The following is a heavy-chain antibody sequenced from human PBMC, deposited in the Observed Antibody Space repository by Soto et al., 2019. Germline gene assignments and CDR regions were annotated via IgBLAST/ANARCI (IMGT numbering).Heavy chain of an antibody. CDR1: GYTFTSYY. J-gene: IGHJ5*02. CDR3: ASTPLPQLGEDGNWFDP. D-gene: IGHD6-6*01. V-gene: IGHV1-46*01. CDR2: INPSGGST. Sequence: QVQLVQSGAEVKKPGASVKVSCKASGYTFTSYYMHWVRQAPGQGLEWMGIINPSGGSTSYAQKFQGRVTMTRDTSTSTVYMELSSLRSEDTAVYYCASTPLPQLGEDGNWFDPWGQGTLVTVSS.